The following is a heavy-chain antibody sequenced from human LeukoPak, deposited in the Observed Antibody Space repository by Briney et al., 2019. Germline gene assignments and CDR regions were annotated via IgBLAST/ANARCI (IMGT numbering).Heavy chain of an antibody. Sequence: ASVKVSCKASGYTFTSYYMHWVRQAPGQGLEWMGIINPSGGSTSYAQKFQGRVTMTRDTSTSTVYMELSSLGSEDTAVYYCASPGYSSGWSRAEYFQHWGQGTLVTVSS. J-gene: IGHJ1*01. CDR2: INPSGGST. V-gene: IGHV1-46*01. CDR3: ASPGYSSGWSRAEYFQH. CDR1: GYTFTSYY. D-gene: IGHD6-19*01.